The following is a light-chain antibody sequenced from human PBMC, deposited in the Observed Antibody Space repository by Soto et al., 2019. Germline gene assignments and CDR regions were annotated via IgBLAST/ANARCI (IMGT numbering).Light chain of an antibody. CDR2: EVS. CDR3: SSYTSSAPQV. CDR1: SSDVGGHNY. J-gene: IGLJ3*02. V-gene: IGLV2-14*01. Sequence: QSALTHPASVSGSPGQSITISCTGTSSDVGGHNYVSWYQHNPGKAPRLLIFEVSNRPSGVSTRFSGSKSCSTASLTILGLQAEDEADYNCSSYTSSAPQVFGGGTQLTVL.